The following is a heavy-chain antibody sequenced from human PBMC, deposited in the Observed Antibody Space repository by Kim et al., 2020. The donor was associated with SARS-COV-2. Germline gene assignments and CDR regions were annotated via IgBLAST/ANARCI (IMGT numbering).Heavy chain of an antibody. V-gene: IGHV3-9*01. Sequence: GGSLRLSCAAAGFMFGDYGMHWVRQVPGKGLEWVSGISWNSGNLGYAESVQGRFTISRDNAKNSLYLQMNSLRPEDTAVYYCARDTFGPYAYKDGFDVWG. CDR1: GFMFGDYG. J-gene: IGHJ6*01. CDR3: ARDTFGPYAYKDGFDV. D-gene: IGHD3-16*01. CDR2: ISWNSGNL.